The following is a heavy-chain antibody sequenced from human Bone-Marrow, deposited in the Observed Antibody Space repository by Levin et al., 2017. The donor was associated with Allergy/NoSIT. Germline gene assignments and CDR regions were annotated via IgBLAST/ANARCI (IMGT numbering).Heavy chain of an antibody. CDR2: ISHDGNNK. V-gene: IGHV3-30*03. CDR1: GFTFSTYG. CDR3: ARDRGGGGSTRRAPDY. D-gene: IGHD3-10*01. J-gene: IGHJ4*02. Sequence: GGSLRLSCAASGFTFSTYGMHWVRQAPGKGLEWVALISHDGNNKYYEDSVKGRFTISRDNSINTVYLQVNSLRIEDTAVFYCARDRGGGGSTRRAPDYWGQGTLVTVSS.